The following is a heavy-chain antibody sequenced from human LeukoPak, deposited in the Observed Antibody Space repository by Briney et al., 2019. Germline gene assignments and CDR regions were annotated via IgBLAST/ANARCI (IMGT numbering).Heavy chain of an antibody. CDR2: IYSSGTT. Sequence: GGSLRLSCAASGLTVSRNYMTWVRQAPGKGLEWVSTIYSSGTTYYADFVKGRFAISRDSSKNTLYLQMNSLRADDTAVYYCARGYCGGDCPRDDDAFDIWGQGTAVTVSS. CDR1: GLTVSRNY. D-gene: IGHD2-21*02. J-gene: IGHJ3*02. CDR3: ARGYCGGDCPRDDDAFDI. V-gene: IGHV3-66*01.